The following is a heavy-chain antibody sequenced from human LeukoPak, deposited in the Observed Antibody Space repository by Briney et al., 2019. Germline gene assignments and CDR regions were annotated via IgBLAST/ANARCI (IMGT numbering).Heavy chain of an antibody. D-gene: IGHD3-9*01. CDR3: ARHTTDYYQIDY. J-gene: IGHJ4*02. CDR2: IHYSGST. CDR1: GGSISSYY. Sequence: PSETLSLTCTVSGGSISSYYWSWIRQPPGKGLEWIGYIHYSGSTIYNSSLESRVTISVDTSKNQFSLRLSSVTAADTAVYYCARHTTDYYQIDYWGQGTLVTVSS. V-gene: IGHV4-59*08.